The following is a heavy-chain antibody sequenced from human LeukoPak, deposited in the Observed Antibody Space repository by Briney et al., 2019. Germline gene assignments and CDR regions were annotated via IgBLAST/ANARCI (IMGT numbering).Heavy chain of an antibody. Sequence: GASVKVSCKASGYTFTSYTIHWVRQAPGQRLEWMGWINIGNGNTKYSQKFQGRVTISRDTSASTAYMELSSLRSEDTAVYYCARQGAGFDYWGQGTLVTVSS. CDR3: ARQGAGFDY. J-gene: IGHJ4*02. CDR1: GYTFTSYT. CDR2: INIGNGNT. V-gene: IGHV1-3*04.